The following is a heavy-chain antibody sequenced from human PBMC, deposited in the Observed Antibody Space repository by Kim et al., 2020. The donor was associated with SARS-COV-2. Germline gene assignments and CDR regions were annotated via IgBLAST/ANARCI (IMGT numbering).Heavy chain of an antibody. V-gene: IGHV3-11*05. CDR2: ISSSSSYT. D-gene: IGHD3-22*01. J-gene: IGHJ4*02. Sequence: GGSLRLSCAASGFTFSDYYMSWIRQAPGKGLEWVSYISSSSSYTNYADSVKGRFTISRDNAKNSLYLQMNSLRAEDTAVYYCARDPHYDSSGYYYDYWGQGTLVTVSS. CDR1: GFTFSDYY. CDR3: ARDPHYDSSGYYYDY.